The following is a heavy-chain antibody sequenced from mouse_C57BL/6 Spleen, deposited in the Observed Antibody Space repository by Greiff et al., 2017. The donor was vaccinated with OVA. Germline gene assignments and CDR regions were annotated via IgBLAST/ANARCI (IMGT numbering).Heavy chain of an antibody. J-gene: IGHJ3*01. CDR3: TRFYYGSSSWFAY. CDR1: GYTFTDYE. V-gene: IGHV1-15*01. Sequence: VQLQQSGAELVRPGASVTLSCKASGYTFTDYEMHWVKQTPVHGLEWIGAIDPETGGTAYTQKFKGKAILTADKSSSTAYMELRSLTSEDSAVYYCTRFYYGSSSWFAYWGQGTLVTVSA. CDR2: IDPETGGT. D-gene: IGHD1-1*01.